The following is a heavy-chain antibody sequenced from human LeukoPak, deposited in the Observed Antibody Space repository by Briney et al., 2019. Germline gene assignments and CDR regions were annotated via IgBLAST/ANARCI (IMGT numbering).Heavy chain of an antibody. CDR1: GFTFGDYS. J-gene: IGHJ2*01. CDR2: ISGSGGSA. Sequence: GGSLRLSCAASGFTFGDYSMNWVRQAPGKGLEWVSAISGSGGSAYYADSVKGRFTISRDNSKNTLFLQMNSLRVEDTAVYYCAKVALHPSNRGYFDTNYWYFDLWGRGTLVTVSS. CDR3: AKVALHPSNRGYFDTNYWYFDL. D-gene: IGHD3-22*01. V-gene: IGHV3-23*01.